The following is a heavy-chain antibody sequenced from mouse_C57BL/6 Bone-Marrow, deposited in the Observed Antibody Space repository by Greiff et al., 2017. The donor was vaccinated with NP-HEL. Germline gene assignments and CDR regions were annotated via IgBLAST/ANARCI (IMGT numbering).Heavy chain of an antibody. Sequence: QVQLQQSGAELARPGASVKLSCKASGYTFTSYGISWVKQRTGQGLEWIGEIYPRSGNTYYNENFKGKATLTADNSSSTAYMELRSLTSDDSAVYYCARRTTVGSFDYWGQGTTLTVSS. CDR3: ARRTTVGSFDY. D-gene: IGHD1-1*01. CDR1: GYTFTSYG. CDR2: IYPRSGNT. V-gene: IGHV1-81*01. J-gene: IGHJ2*01.